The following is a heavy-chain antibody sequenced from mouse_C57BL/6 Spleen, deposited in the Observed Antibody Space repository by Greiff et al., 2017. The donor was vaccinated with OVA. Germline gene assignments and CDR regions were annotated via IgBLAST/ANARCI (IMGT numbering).Heavy chain of an antibody. CDR2: IDPENGDT. CDR1: GFNIKDDY. CDR3: THDGYYSY. D-gene: IGHD2-3*01. J-gene: IGHJ2*01. Sequence: EVKLQQSGAELVRPGASVKLSCTASGFNIKDDYMHWVKQRPEQGLEWIGWIDPENGDTEYASKFQGKATITADTSSNTAYLQLSSLTSEDTAVYYCTHDGYYSYWGQGTTLTVSS. V-gene: IGHV14-4*01.